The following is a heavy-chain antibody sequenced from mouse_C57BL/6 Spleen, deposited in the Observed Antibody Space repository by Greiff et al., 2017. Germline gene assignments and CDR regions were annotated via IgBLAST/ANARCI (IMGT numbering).Heavy chain of an antibody. CDR1: GYSITSGYD. Sequence: EVQLVESGPGMVKPSQSLSLTCTVTGYSITSGYDWHWLRHFPGNKLEWMGYISYSGSTNYHPSLKSRISITHDTSKNHFFLKLNSVTTEETDTYYGESEGYDGGFDYWGQGTLVTVSA. D-gene: IGHD2-2*01. CDR2: ISYSGST. J-gene: IGHJ3*01. V-gene: IGHV3-1*01. CDR3: ESEGYDGGFDY.